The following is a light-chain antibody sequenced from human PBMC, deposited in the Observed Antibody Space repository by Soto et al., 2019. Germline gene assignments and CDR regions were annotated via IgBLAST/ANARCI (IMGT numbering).Light chain of an antibody. CDR2: HAS. Sequence: DIQMTQSPSTLSASVGDRVTITCRASESINDWLAWYQQKPGKAPKLLIYHASSLESGVPSRFSGSGSGTEFTLTISSLQPDDFATYYCQQYNIHLWTFGQGTKVEIK. CDR3: QQYNIHLWT. J-gene: IGKJ1*01. CDR1: ESINDW. V-gene: IGKV1-5*01.